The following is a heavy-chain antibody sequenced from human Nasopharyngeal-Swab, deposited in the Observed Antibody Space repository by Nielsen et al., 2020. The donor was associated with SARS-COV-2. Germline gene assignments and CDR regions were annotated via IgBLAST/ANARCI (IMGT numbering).Heavy chain of an antibody. Sequence: SVKVSCKASGYIFASYSISWVRQAPGQGLEWMGWISAYNGDTNYAQKLQGRVTMTTDTSTSTAYMELRSLRSDDTAVYYCARGAPSGYSGCTDWGQGTLVTVSS. CDR1: GYIFASYS. V-gene: IGHV1-18*01. J-gene: IGHJ4*02. D-gene: IGHD5-12*01. CDR2: ISAYNGDT. CDR3: ARGAPSGYSGCTD.